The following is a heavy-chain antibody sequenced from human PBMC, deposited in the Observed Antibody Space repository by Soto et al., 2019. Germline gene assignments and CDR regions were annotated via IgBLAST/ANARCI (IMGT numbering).Heavy chain of an antibody. V-gene: IGHV3-33*01. CDR2: IWFDGNKQ. J-gene: IGHJ4*02. CDR1: GFIFGNYG. Sequence: LRLSCAASGFIFGNYGMHWVRQAPGKGLEWVAVIWFDGNKQHYADSVKGRFTISRDNSKNTLYVQMTSLRAEDTAVYYCARGLQSLFDYWGQGTLVTVSS. CDR3: ARGLQSLFDY.